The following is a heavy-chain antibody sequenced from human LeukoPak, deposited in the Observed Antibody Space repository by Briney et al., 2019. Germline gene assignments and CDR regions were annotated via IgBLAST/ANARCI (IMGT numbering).Heavy chain of an antibody. J-gene: IGHJ6*03. V-gene: IGHV1-24*01. CDR1: GYTLTELS. D-gene: IGHD6-6*01. CDR2: FDPEDGET. Sequence: ASVKVSCKVSGYTLTELSMHWVRQAPGKGLEWMGGFDPEDGETIYAQKFQGRVTMTEDTSTDTAYMELSSLRSEDTAVYYCATGTPREYSSSSVVHYYYMDVWGKGTTVTVSS. CDR3: ATGTPREYSSSSVVHYYYMDV.